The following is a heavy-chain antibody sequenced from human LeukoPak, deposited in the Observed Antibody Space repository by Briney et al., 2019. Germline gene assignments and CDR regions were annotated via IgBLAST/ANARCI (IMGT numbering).Heavy chain of an antibody. V-gene: IGHV3-23*01. D-gene: IGHD5-24*01. CDR1: GFTFSTYA. CDR2: ISGSGSST. CDR3: AKEMSTIRAFDF. J-gene: IGHJ3*01. Sequence: GGSLRLSCAASGFTFSTYAMSWVRQAPGKGLEGVPVISGSGSSTYYADSVKGRFTISRDNSKNTLYLQMNSLRAEYTAVYYCAKEMSTIRAFDFWGKGTMVTVSS.